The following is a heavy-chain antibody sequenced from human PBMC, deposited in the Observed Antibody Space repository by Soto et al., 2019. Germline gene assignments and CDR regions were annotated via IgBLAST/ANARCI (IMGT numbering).Heavy chain of an antibody. J-gene: IGHJ4*02. CDR2: IYHSGST. V-gene: IGHV4-4*02. CDR3: ARDLGGYCSSTSCLPQYYFDY. Sequence: SETLSLTCAVSGGSISSSNWWSWVHQPPGKGLEWIGEIYHSGSTNYNPSLKSRVTISVDKSKNQFSLKLSSVTAADTAVYYCARDLGGYCSSTSCLPQYYFDYWGQGTLVTVSS. D-gene: IGHD2-2*01. CDR1: GGSISSSNW.